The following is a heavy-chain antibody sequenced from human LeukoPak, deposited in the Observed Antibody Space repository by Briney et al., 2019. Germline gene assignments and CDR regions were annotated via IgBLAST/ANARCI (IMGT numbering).Heavy chain of an antibody. V-gene: IGHV3-48*03. D-gene: IGHD3-22*01. Sequence: PAGSLRLSCAVSGFDFSAYEMNWVRQAPGEGLEWVSYFAGSDTTTYYADSVKGRFTISRGNAKNSLYLQMNSLRAEDTALYYCATLGYHLDSWGQGTLVTVSS. J-gene: IGHJ4*02. CDR1: GFDFSAYE. CDR3: ATLGYHLDS. CDR2: FAGSDTTT.